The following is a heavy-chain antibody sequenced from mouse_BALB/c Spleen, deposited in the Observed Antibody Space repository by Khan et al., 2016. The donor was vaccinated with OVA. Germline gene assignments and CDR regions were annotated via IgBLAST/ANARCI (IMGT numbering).Heavy chain of an antibody. D-gene: IGHD1-1*01. J-gene: IGHJ3*01. CDR1: GYTFSSYW. Sequence: QVQLQQSGAELVKPGASVKLSCKASGYTFSSYWMHWVKQRPGQGLEWIGEIDPSDSHTNYNQKFKGKATLNVDKSSSTAYMQLSRRTSEDSAVYYCARSDYYGSSSWFAYWGQGTLVTVSA. CDR2: IDPSDSHT. V-gene: IGHV1-69*02. CDR3: ARSDYYGSSSWFAY.